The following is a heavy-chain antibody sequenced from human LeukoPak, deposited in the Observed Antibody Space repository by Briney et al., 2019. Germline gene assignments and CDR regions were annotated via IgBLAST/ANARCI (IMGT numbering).Heavy chain of an antibody. Sequence: GRSLRLSCAASGFTFSSYAMSWVRQAPGKGLEWVSAISGSGGSTYYADSVKGRFTISRDNSKNTLYLQMNSLRAEDTAVYYCAKDPYGSGSYYPYYFDYWGQGTLVTVSS. CDR1: GFTFSSYA. J-gene: IGHJ4*02. CDR3: AKDPYGSGSYYPYYFDY. D-gene: IGHD3-10*01. V-gene: IGHV3-23*01. CDR2: ISGSGGST.